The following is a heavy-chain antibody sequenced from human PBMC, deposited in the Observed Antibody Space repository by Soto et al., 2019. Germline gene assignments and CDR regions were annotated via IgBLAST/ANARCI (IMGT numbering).Heavy chain of an antibody. CDR3: PQRFFAY. CDR1: GFTFSTYG. J-gene: IGHJ4*02. Sequence: PGGSLRLSCTASGFTFSTYGINWVRLTPGKGLEWVANIKKDGSEKHYVDSVKGRFTISRDNAKNSLYLQMNSLGAEDTAVYYCPQRFFAYWGQRTPVTVSS. V-gene: IGHV3-7*01. CDR2: IKKDGSEK. D-gene: IGHD4-17*01.